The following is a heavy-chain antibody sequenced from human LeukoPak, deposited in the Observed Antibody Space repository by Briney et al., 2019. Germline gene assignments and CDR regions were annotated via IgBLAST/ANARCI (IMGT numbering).Heavy chain of an antibody. CDR1: GDSITNNNYY. CDR3: AAHGEQLARAVS. J-gene: IGHJ5*02. CDR2: LYYGGAT. Sequence: SETLSLTCTVSGDSITNNNYYWGWIRQPPGKGLEWIGSLYYGGATYYNPSLKSRVTISVVTSKDQFSLELSSVTAADTAVYYCAAHGEQLARAVSWGQGTLLTVSS. V-gene: IGHV4-39*01. D-gene: IGHD6-6*01.